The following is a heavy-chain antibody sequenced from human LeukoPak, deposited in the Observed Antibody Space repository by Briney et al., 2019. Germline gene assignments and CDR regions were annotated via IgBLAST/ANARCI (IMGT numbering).Heavy chain of an antibody. CDR2: INPSGGST. CDR1: GYTFTSYY. J-gene: IGHJ6*01. CDR3: ARSIAAAGPPGHYYYGMDV. D-gene: IGHD6-13*01. V-gene: IGHV1-46*01. Sequence: ASVKVSCKASGYTFTSYYMHWVRQAPGQGLEWMGIINPSGGSTSYAQKFQGRVTMTRDTSTSTVYMELSSLRSEDTAVYYCARSIAAAGPPGHYYYGMDVWGQGTTVTVSS.